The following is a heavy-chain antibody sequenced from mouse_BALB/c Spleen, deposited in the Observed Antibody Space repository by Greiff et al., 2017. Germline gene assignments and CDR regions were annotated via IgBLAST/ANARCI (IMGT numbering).Heavy chain of an antibody. D-gene: IGHD2-14*01. CDR1: GFTFSSYA. CDR3: ARDRYDRGFDY. V-gene: IGHV5-9-4*01. J-gene: IGHJ2*01. Sequence: EVNLVESGGGLVKPGGSLKLSCAASGFTFSSYAMSWVRQSPEKRLEWVAEISSGGSYTYYPDTVTGRFTISRDNAKNTLYLEMSSLRSEDTAMYYCARDRYDRGFDYWGQGTTLTVSS. CDR2: ISSGGSYT.